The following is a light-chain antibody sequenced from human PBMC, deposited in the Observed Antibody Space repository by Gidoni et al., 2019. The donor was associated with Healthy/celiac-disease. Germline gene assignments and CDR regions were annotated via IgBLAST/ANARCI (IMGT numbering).Light chain of an antibody. Sequence: QSALTQPASVSGSPGQSITISCTGTSSDVGSYNLGSWYQQHPGKAPKLMIYEVSKRPSGVSNRFSGSKSGNTASLTISGLQAEDEADYYCCSYAGRSRVFGGGTKLTVL. CDR3: CSYAGRSRV. CDR1: SSDVGSYNL. J-gene: IGLJ3*02. CDR2: EVS. V-gene: IGLV2-23*02.